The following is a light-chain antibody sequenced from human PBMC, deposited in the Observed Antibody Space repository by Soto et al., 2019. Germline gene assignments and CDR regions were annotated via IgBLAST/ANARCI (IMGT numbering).Light chain of an antibody. CDR1: QGITNY. Sequence: DIQMTQSPSSLSASVGDRVTITCRATQGITNYLAWYQQKPGKVPKLLIYAASTLQSGVPSRFSGSGSGTDFTLTISSLQPEDVATYYCQRYISAPFTFGPGTSVDIK. J-gene: IGKJ3*01. V-gene: IGKV1-27*01. CDR2: AAS. CDR3: QRYISAPFT.